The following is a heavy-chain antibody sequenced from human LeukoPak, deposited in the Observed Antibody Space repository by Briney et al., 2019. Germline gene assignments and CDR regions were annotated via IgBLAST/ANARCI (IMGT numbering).Heavy chain of an antibody. V-gene: IGHV4-34*01. CDR1: GGSFSGYY. CDR3: ARADKFTYYFDY. CDR2: INHSGST. Sequence: SETLSLTCAVYGGSFSGYYWSWIRQPPGKGLEWIGEINHSGSTNYNPSLKSRVTISVDTSKNQFSLKLSSVTAADTAVYYCARADKFTYYFDYWGQGTLVTVSS. J-gene: IGHJ4*02. D-gene: IGHD3-16*01.